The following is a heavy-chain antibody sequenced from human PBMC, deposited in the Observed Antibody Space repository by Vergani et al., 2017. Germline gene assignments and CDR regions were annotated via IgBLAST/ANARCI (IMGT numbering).Heavy chain of an antibody. V-gene: IGHV4-38-2*02. CDR1: GYSVNSGYY. CDR2: AYHSGAT. D-gene: IGHD4/OR15-4a*01. CDR3: AGGNDHGTYNPPLDP. J-gene: IGHJ5*02. Sequence: QLQLQESGPGLVKPSETLSLSCTMSGYSVNSGYYWAWIRQTAAKGLEWIGSAYHSGATYYNPSLESRVTILLDTSRKQFSLRLNSVTAADTAVYYCAGGNDHGTYNPPLDPWGPGTRVTVSS.